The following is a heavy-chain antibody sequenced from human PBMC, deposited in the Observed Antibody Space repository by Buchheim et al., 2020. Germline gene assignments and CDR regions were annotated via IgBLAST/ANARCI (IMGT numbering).Heavy chain of an antibody. CDR3: ARDYYDSSGYYRTNWFDP. Sequence: QVQLVQSGAEVKKPGSSVKVSCKASGGTFSSYAISWVRQAPGQGLEWMGGIIPSFGTANYPQKFQGRVTITADKYTSNAYMELSSLRSEDTAVYYCARDYYDSSGYYRTNWFDPWGQGTL. V-gene: IGHV1-69*06. CDR2: IIPSFGTA. J-gene: IGHJ5*02. CDR1: GGTFSSYA. D-gene: IGHD3-22*01.